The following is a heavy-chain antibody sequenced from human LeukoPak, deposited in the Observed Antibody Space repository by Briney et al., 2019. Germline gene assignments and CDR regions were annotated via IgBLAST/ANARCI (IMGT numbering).Heavy chain of an antibody. D-gene: IGHD3-10*01. CDR1: GFIFDVFA. CDR2: FSWNSGTI. V-gene: IGHV3-9*01. CDR3: AKDWYFGSGSPPLFDS. Sequence: GGPLRLPCTPSGFIFDVFAMHGARKAPGRGRGWVSGFSWNSGTIDYADSLKGRFTISRDNAKNSLYLQMNSLRSEDTSFYYCAKDWYFGSGSPPLFDSCGQGTLVTVSS. J-gene: IGHJ4*02.